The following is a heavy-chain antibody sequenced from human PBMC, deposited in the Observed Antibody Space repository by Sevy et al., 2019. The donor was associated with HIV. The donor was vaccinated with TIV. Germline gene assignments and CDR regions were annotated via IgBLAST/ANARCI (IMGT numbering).Heavy chain of an antibody. D-gene: IGHD4-17*01. CDR3: ARDRGATVVNLGEFDY. CDR2: INPNSGGT. CDR1: GYTFTGYY. Sequence: ASVKVSCKASGYTFTGYYMHWVRQAPGQGLEWMGWINPNSGGTNYAQKFQGRVTMTRDTSISTAYMELSRLGSDDTAVYYCARDRGATVVNLGEFDYWGQGTLVTVSS. V-gene: IGHV1-2*02. J-gene: IGHJ4*02.